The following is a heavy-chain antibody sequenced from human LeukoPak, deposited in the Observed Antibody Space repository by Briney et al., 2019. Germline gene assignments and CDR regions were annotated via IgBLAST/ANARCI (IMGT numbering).Heavy chain of an antibody. J-gene: IGHJ4*02. D-gene: IGHD5-18*01. Sequence: GGSLRLSCAASGFTFSTYAMTWVRQAPGKGLEWVSRTSGSGRNTYYADSVKGRFTISRDNSKNTLYLQMNSLRAEDTAIYYCAKDPGSNSYGSFDNWGQGTLVTVSS. V-gene: IGHV3-23*01. CDR3: AKDPGSNSYGSFDN. CDR2: TSGSGRNT. CDR1: GFTFSTYA.